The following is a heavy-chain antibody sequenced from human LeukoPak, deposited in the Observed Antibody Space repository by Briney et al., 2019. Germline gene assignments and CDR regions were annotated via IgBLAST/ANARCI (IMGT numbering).Heavy chain of an antibody. V-gene: IGHV3-7*01. CDR3: ARIGLYGSVSYGAVDI. CDR2: MKHDGSEN. CDR1: GFTFGSYW. J-gene: IGHJ3*02. Sequence: GGSLRLSCAASGFTFGSYWMTWVRQAPGKGLEWVANMKHDGSENYYVDSVKGRFTISRDNAKSSLYLQMNSLRAEDTAVYYCARIGLYGSVSYGAVDIWGQGTMVTVSS. D-gene: IGHD3-10*01.